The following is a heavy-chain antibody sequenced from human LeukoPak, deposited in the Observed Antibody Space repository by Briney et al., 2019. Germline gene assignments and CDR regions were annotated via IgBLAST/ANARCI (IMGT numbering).Heavy chain of an antibody. CDR3: ARLNDYGDYVDY. V-gene: IGHV4-4*07. Sequence: SETLSLTCTVSGGSMSTYYWSWIRQPAGKGLEWIGRIYISESTNYNPSLKSRVTMSVDTSKNQFSLKLNSVTAADTAVYYCARLNDYGDYVDYWGQGTLVTVSS. CDR1: GGSMSTYY. J-gene: IGHJ4*02. CDR2: IYISEST. D-gene: IGHD4-17*01.